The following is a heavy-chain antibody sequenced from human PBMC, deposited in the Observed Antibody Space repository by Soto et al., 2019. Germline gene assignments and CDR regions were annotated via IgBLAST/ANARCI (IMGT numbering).Heavy chain of an antibody. Sequence: GGSLRLSCTVSGFTFGDSYMSWIRQAPGKGLEWLSYISPGSRYPAYADSVKGRFTFSRDNSKNTLYLQMNSLRAEDTAVYYCAKGFIRDCGGDCTVDTWGQGTLVTVSS. CDR3: AKGFIRDCGGDCTVDT. D-gene: IGHD2-21*02. CDR2: ISPGSRYP. CDR1: GFTFGDSY. J-gene: IGHJ5*02. V-gene: IGHV3-11*05.